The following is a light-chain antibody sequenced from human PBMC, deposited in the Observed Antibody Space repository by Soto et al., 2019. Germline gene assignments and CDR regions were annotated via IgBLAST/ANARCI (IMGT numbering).Light chain of an antibody. CDR3: SSHTGSSPRV. J-gene: IGLJ3*02. V-gene: IGLV2-14*01. CDR1: SSDGGGYNF. Sequence: QSALTQPASASGSPGQSITISCTGTSSDGGGYNFVSWYQQHPGKAPKLMIYEVSNRSSGVSNRFSGSKSGNTASLTISGLHAEDEADYYCSSHTGSSPRVFGAGTKLTVL. CDR2: EVS.